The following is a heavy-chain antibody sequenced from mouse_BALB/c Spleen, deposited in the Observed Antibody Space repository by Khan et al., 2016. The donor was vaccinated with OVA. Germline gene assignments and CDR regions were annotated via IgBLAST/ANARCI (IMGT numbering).Heavy chain of an antibody. CDR3: ARRAYYANWYFDV. CDR2: ISYSGST. D-gene: IGHD1-1*02. J-gene: IGHJ1*01. V-gene: IGHV3-2*02. CDR1: GYSITSDYA. Sequence: EVQLQESGPGLVKPSQSLSLTCTVTGYSITSDYAWNWIRQFPGNKLEWMGYISYSGSTSYNPSLKSRISITQDTSKNQFFLQLNSVTTGDTATYYCARRAYYANWYFDVWGAGTTVTVSS.